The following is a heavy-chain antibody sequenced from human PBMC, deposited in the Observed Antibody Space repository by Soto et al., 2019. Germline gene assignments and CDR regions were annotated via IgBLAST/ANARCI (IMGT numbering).Heavy chain of an antibody. D-gene: IGHD5-12*01. CDR3: ATGSGYDYFDY. CDR1: GGSISSYY. Sequence: SETLSLTCTVSGGSISSYYWSWIRQSPGKGLEWIGYIYYSGSTNYNPSLKSRVTISVDTSKNQFSLKLSSVTAADTAVYYCATGSGYDYFDYWGQGTLVTVSS. CDR2: IYYSGST. V-gene: IGHV4-59*01. J-gene: IGHJ4*02.